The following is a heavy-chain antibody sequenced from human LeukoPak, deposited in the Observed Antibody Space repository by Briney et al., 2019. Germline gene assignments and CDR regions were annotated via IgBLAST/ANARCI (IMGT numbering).Heavy chain of an antibody. Sequence: GGSLRLSCAASGFTFSTYSMNWVRQAPGKGLEWVSYISSSSNTIYYADSVKGRFTISRDNAKNSLYLQMNSLRAEDTAVYYCARGRTIVATIPVDYWGQGTLVTVSS. CDR3: ARGRTIVATIPVDY. J-gene: IGHJ4*02. V-gene: IGHV3-48*04. D-gene: IGHD5-12*01. CDR1: GFTFSTYS. CDR2: ISSSSNTI.